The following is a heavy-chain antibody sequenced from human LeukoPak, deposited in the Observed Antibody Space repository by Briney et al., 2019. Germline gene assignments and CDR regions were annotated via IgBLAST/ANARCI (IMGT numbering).Heavy chain of an antibody. CDR3: ARLDAYKAFDI. J-gene: IGHJ3*02. Sequence: SETLSLTCTVSGGSISSGSYYWSCIRQPAGKGLEWIGRIYTSESTNYNPSLKSRVTISVDTSKNQFSLKLSSVTAADTAVYYCARLDAYKAFDIWGQGTMVTVSS. CDR1: GGSISSGSYY. D-gene: IGHD3-16*01. V-gene: IGHV4-61*02. CDR2: IYTSEST.